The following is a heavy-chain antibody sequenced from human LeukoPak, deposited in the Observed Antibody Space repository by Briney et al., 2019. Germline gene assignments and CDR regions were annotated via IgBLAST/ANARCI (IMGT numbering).Heavy chain of an antibody. Sequence: PGGSLRLSCAASGLTFSSYAMSWVRQAPGKGLEWVSAISGSGGSTYYADSVKGRFTISRDNSKNTLYLQMNSLRAEDTAVYYCAKDSFYYYDSSGSYNWFDPWGQGTLVTVSS. CDR3: AKDSFYYYDSSGSYNWFDP. CDR2: ISGSGGST. J-gene: IGHJ5*02. D-gene: IGHD3-22*01. CDR1: GLTFSSYA. V-gene: IGHV3-23*01.